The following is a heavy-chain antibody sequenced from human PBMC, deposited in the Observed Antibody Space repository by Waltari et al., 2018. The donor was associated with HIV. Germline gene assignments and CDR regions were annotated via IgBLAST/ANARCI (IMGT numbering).Heavy chain of an antibody. CDR1: GFTLSSYS. Sequence: EVQLVESGGGLVQPGGSLRLSCAASGFTLSSYSVNWVRTASGKGLQWVSYISSTGSALDYADSVKGRCYISRDNAKNSLDLQLNSLGGEDTAVYYCARDRRCAFDYCGQGTLVTVSS. CDR3: ARDRRCAFDY. D-gene: IGHD3-3*01. CDR2: ISSTGSAL. V-gene: IGHV3-48*01. J-gene: IGHJ4*02.